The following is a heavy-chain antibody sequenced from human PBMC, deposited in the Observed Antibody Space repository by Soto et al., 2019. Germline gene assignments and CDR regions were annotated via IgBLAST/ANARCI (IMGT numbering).Heavy chain of an antibody. J-gene: IGHJ3*02. CDR1: GYTFTGYY. Sequence: GASVEVCCKASGYTFTGYYMHWVRQANGQWLEWMGWINPNSGGTNYAQKFQGWVTMTRDTSISTAYMELSRLRSDDTAVYYCARAQRYSSSWYNAFDIWGQGTMVTVSS. CDR2: INPNSGGT. D-gene: IGHD6-13*01. V-gene: IGHV1-2*04. CDR3: ARAQRYSSSWYNAFDI.